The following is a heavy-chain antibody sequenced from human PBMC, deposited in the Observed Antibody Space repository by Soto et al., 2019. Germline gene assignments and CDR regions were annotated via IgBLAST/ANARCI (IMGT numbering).Heavy chain of an antibody. J-gene: IGHJ4*02. CDR3: ARPSRAFWSGPDY. V-gene: IGHV5-51*01. Sequence: LGESLKISCEGVGYSFSNHWIAWVRQMPEKGLEWMGTIYPGDSGMRYSPSFRGQVTISVDKSINTAYLQWGSLKASDTAKYYCARPSRAFWSGPDYWGQGTLVTVSS. CDR2: IYPGDSGM. CDR1: GYSFSNHW. D-gene: IGHD3-3*01.